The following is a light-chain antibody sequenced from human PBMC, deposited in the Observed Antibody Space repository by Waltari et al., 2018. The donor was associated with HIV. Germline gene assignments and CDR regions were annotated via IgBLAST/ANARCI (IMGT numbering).Light chain of an antibody. CDR2: DDS. CDR3: HMWDTTRVL. V-gene: IGLV3-21*04. J-gene: IGLJ2*01. Sequence: SYVLTQPPSVSVAPGKTASITRAGTNLQSNSVHWYLQKAGQAPVLVIFDDSDRRSGIPERFSGSKSGNTATLTISRVEAGDEADYYCHMWDTTRVLFGGGTKLTVL. CDR1: NLQSNS.